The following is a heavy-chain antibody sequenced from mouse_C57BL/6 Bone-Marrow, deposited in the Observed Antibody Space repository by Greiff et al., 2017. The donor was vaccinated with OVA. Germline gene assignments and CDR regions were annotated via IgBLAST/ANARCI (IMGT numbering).Heavy chain of an antibody. V-gene: IGHV1-55*01. CDR2: IYPGSGST. Sequence: QVQLQQPGAELVKPGASVKMSCKASGYTFTSYWITWVKQRPGQGLEWIRDIYPGSGSTNYNEKFKSKATLTVDTSSSTAYMQLSSLTSEDSAVYYCAREGGYDYDESYFDYWGQGTTLTVSS. CDR3: AREGGYDYDESYFDY. J-gene: IGHJ2*01. CDR1: GYTFTSYW. D-gene: IGHD2-4*01.